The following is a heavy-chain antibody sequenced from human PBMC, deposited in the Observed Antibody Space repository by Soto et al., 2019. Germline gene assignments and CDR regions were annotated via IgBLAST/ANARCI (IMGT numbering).Heavy chain of an antibody. D-gene: IGHD3-10*01. V-gene: IGHV6-1*01. CDR3: ARDGRWLGPYYYYGMDV. J-gene: IGHJ6*02. CDR1: GASFSSNIAA. CDR2: TYYRSKRYN. Sequence: SQPLSLTCAISGASFSSNIAACNWIRQSPSRGLEWLGRTYYRSKRYNDYAVSVKSRITINPDTSKNQFSLQLNSVTPEDTAVYYCARDGRWLGPYYYYGMDVWGQGTTVTVSS.